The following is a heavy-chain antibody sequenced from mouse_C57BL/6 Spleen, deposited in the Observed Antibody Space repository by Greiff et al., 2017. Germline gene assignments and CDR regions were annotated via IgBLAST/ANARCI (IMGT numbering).Heavy chain of an antibody. J-gene: IGHJ2*01. V-gene: IGHV1-15*01. CDR2: IDPETGGT. CDR1: GYTFTDYE. Sequence: QVQLQQSGAELVRPGASVTLSCKASGYTFTDYEMHWVQQTPVHGLEWIGAIDPETGGTAYNQKFKGKAILTADKSSSTAYMELRSLTSEDSAVYYCTREGYRNYFDYWGQGTTLTVSS. D-gene: IGHD2-14*01. CDR3: TREGYRNYFDY.